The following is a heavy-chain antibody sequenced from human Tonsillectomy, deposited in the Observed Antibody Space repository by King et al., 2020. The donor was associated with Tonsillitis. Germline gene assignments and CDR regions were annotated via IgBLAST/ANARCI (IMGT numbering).Heavy chain of an antibody. J-gene: IGHJ4*02. D-gene: IGHD6-19*01. CDR1: GYSFSGYS. Sequence: VQLVESGAEVKRPGASVKVSCQASGYSFSGYSIHWVRQAPGQGLDWMGRINPDSGAADYALSFEDRVTMTTDTSLKTAYLELRRLRSDDTATYFCARDTGGWRSGDFWGQGTLVIVSS. CDR3: ARDTGGWRSGDF. V-gene: IGHV1-2*06. CDR2: INPDSGAA.